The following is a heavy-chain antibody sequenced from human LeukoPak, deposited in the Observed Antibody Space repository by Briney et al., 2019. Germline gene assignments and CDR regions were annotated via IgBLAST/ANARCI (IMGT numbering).Heavy chain of an antibody. D-gene: IGHD1-26*01. CDR1: GFTFSSYG. J-gene: IGHJ4*02. CDR2: IRYDGSNK. Sequence: GGSLRLSCAASGFTFSSYGMHWVRQAPGKGLEWVAFIRYDGSNKYYADSVKGRFTISRDNSKNTLYLQINSLRGEDTAVYYCARDRYSGSYPLDSWGQVTLVTVSS. CDR3: ARDRYSGSYPLDS. V-gene: IGHV3-30*02.